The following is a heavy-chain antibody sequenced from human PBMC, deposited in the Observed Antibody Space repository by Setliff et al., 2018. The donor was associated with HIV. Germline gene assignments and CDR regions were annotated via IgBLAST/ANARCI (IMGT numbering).Heavy chain of an antibody. CDR2: VNPGDSST. CDR1: GYNFATYY. Sequence: PGESLKISCRTSGYNFATYYIAWVRQMPGKGPEWMGSVNPGDSSTKFNPSLQGQVTMSADKLINTAYLPWSSLKASDTAIYYCATRLLGYSGYGYWGQGTLVTVSS. J-gene: IGHJ4*02. V-gene: IGHV5-51*01. CDR3: ATRLLGYSGYGY. D-gene: IGHD5-12*01.